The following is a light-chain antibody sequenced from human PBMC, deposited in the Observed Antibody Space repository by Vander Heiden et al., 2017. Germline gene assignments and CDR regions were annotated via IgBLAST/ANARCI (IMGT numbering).Light chain of an antibody. J-gene: IGKJ3*01. CDR2: AAS. V-gene: IGKV1-9*01. Sequence: DIQLTQSPSFLSASVGDRVTITCRASQGISSYLAWYQQKPGKAPKLLIYAASTLQSGVPSRFSGSGSGTEFTLTISSLQPEDFATYYCLQLNSYPLTFGHGTKVDIK. CDR3: LQLNSYPLT. CDR1: QGISSY.